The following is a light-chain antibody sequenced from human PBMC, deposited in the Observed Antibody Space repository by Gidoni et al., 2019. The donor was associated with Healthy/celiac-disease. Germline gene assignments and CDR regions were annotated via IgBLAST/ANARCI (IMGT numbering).Light chain of an antibody. J-gene: IGKJ1*01. V-gene: IGKV3-11*01. CDR3: QQRSNWPWT. Sequence: EIVLTQSPATLSLSPGERATLSCRASQSVSSYLAWYRQKPGQAPRLLIYDASNRATGIPARFSGSGSGTDFTLTISSLEPEDFAVYYCQQRSNWPWTFGQXTKVEIK. CDR1: QSVSSY. CDR2: DAS.